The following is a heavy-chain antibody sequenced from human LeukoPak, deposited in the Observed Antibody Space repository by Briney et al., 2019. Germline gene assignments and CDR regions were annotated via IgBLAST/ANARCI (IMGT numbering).Heavy chain of an antibody. D-gene: IGHD2-15*01. CDR3: ARDRDNITCPHDY. J-gene: IGHJ4*02. CDR1: GFSFSTYW. Sequence: GGSLRLSCAASGFSFSTYWMSWVRQAPGKGLEWVANINQDGSEKYYVDSVKGRFTISRDNAKRSLYLQVNSLRAEDTAVFYCARDRDNITCPHDYWGQGTLVTVSS. CDR2: INQDGSEK. V-gene: IGHV3-7*05.